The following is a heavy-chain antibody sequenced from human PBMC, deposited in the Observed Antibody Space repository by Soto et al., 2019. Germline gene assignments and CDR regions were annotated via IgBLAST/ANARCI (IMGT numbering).Heavy chain of an antibody. CDR2: INHVGGT. Sequence: ETLSLTCAVYGGFLSSSYWTLIRQPPGKGLEWIGEINHVGGTNYNPSLKSRVTMSVDTSQNQFSLRLISVTAADTAMYFCVRIRYQLPSSVLWLDPWGQGTPVTVSS. D-gene: IGHD3-16*01. V-gene: IGHV4-34*01. J-gene: IGHJ5*02. CDR1: GGFLSSSY. CDR3: VRIRYQLPSSVLWLDP.